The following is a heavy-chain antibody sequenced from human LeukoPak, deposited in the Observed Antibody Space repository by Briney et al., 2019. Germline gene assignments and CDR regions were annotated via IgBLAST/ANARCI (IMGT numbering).Heavy chain of an antibody. CDR3: AKTLYYYDSSGYPSPGFYFDY. V-gene: IGHV4-31*03. Sequence: SETLSLTCTVFGGSIISAGYYWSWIRQHPGKGLEWIGYIYYSGSSYYNPSLKSRVTISADTSKNQFSLKLSSVTAADTAIYYCAKTLYYYDSSGYPSPGFYFDYWGQGTLVTVSS. CDR1: GGSIISAGYY. J-gene: IGHJ4*02. D-gene: IGHD3-22*01. CDR2: IYYSGSS.